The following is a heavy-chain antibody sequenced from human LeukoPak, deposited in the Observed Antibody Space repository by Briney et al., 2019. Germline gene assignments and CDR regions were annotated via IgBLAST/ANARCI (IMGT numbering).Heavy chain of an antibody. CDR1: GFTFSSHS. V-gene: IGHV3-21*01. CDR3: ARDRLRGDIGVDY. Sequence: GSLRLSCAASGFTFSSHSMNWVRQAPGKGLEWVSSISSSSSYIYYADSVKDRFTISRDNAKNSLYLQMNSLRAEDTAVYYCARDRLRGDIGVDYWGQGTLVTVSS. J-gene: IGHJ4*02. D-gene: IGHD5-12*01. CDR2: ISSSSSYI.